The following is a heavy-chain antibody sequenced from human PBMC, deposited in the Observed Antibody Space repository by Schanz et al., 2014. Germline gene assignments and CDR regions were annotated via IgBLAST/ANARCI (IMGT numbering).Heavy chain of an antibody. CDR1: GFAVDNYY. V-gene: IGHV3-53*01. J-gene: IGHJ5*02. Sequence: EVQLVASGGGLVQPGGSLRLSCAASGFAVDNYYMSCVRQAPGRGLEWVSIIFTDGRTYYADSVKGRFTISRDNSKNLLYLQMNSLRAEDTAVYYCTRDVRLDRRGNWFDPWGQGTLVTVSS. CDR2: IFTDGRT. CDR3: TRDVRLDRRGNWFDP. D-gene: IGHD1-1*01.